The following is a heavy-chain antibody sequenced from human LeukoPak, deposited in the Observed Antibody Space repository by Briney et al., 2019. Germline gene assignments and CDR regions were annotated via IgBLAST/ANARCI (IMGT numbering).Heavy chain of an antibody. CDR3: ARGKWLVPHY. V-gene: IGHV4-38-2*02. CDR1: GYSISSGYY. Sequence: SETLSLTCTVSGYSISSGYYWGWIRQPPGKGLEWIGSIYHSGSTYCNPSLKSRVTISVDTSKNQFSLKLSSVTAADTAVYYCARGKWLVPHYWGQGTLVTVSS. J-gene: IGHJ4*02. D-gene: IGHD6-19*01. CDR2: IYHSGST.